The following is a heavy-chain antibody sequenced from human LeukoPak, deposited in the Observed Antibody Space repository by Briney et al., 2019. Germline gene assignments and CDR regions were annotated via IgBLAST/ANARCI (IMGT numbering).Heavy chain of an antibody. CDR1: GGSISSGSYS. D-gene: IGHD4-17*01. CDR3: ARYSTALTKIDY. V-gene: IGHV4-61*02. Sequence: SQTLSLTCTVSGGSISSGSYSWSWIRQPAGKGLEWIGRIYTSGSTNYNPSLKSRVTISVDTSKNRFSLKLSSVTAADTPVYYCARYSTALTKIDYWGQGTLVTVSS. J-gene: IGHJ4*02. CDR2: IYTSGST.